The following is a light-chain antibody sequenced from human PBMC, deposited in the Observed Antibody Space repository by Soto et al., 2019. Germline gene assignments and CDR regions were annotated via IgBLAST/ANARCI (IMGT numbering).Light chain of an antibody. CDR2: GAS. J-gene: IGKJ4*02. CDR3: EQDGSRAT. Sequence: THSPGTLCRSPRERATLAYRASQSVSNNYLAWYQQKPGQAPRLLIYGASNMFTGNPEKVSGIGSGPDCCLAFPSLGPGDLSVQFIEQDGSRATFDGGAKVDIK. CDR1: QSVSNNY. V-gene: IGKV3-20*01.